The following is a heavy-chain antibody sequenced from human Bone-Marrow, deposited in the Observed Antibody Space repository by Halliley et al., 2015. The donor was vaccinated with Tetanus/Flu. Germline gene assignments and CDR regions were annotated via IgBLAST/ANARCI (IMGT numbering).Heavy chain of an antibody. D-gene: IGHD2-8*01. CDR1: GFAFNSYD. Sequence: SLRLSCAASGFAFNSYDMNWVRQAPGKGLEWVAYVSTGSSTIYYAASVRGRFTISRDDAKNSLFLQMDGLRAEDTALYFCAREDTNTYDPPGGGYPRGGDYWGQGTQVTVSS. CDR3: AREDTNTYDPPGGGYPRGGDY. V-gene: IGHV3-48*03. J-gene: IGHJ4*02. CDR2: VSTGSSTI.